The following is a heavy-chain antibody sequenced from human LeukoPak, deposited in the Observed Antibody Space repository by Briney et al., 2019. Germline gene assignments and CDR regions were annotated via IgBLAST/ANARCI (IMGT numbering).Heavy chain of an antibody. J-gene: IGHJ4*02. CDR1: GFTFSSYA. CDR3: ARERQNKDFWSGGDY. Sequence: PGGSLRLSCAASGFTFSSYAMNWVRQAPGKGLEWVSAISGSSDDTFYAGSVKGRFTISRDNSKNTLFLQMNSLRAEDTAVYYCARERQNKDFWSGGDYWGQGTLVTVSS. D-gene: IGHD3-3*01. V-gene: IGHV3-23*01. CDR2: ISGSSDDT.